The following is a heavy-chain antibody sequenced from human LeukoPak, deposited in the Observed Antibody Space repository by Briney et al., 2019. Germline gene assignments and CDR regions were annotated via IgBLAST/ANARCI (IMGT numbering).Heavy chain of an antibody. V-gene: IGHV3-7*01. J-gene: IGHJ6*02. CDR2: IKQDGSEK. CDR3: ARGDSMVRGVPYYYGMDV. CDR1: GFTFSSYL. D-gene: IGHD3-10*01. Sequence: PRGSLRLSCAASGFTFSSYLMSWVRQAPGKGLEWVANIKQDGSEKYYVDSVKGRFTISRDNAKNSLYLQMNSLRVEDTAVYYCARGDSMVRGVPYYYGMDVWGQGTTVTVSS.